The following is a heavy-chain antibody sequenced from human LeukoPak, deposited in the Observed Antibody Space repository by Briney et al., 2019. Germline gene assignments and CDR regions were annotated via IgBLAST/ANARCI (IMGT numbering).Heavy chain of an antibody. CDR1: GYSFTSYW. V-gene: IGHV5-51*01. CDR3: ARQTEDSYYYYYGMDV. CDR2: IHPGDSDT. Sequence: GESLKISCKGSGYSFTSYWIGWVRQMPGKGLEWMGIIHPGDSDTRYSPSFQGQVTISADKSISTAYLQWSSLKASDTAMYYCARQTEDSYYYYYGMDVWGQGTTVTVSS. D-gene: IGHD2-21*02. J-gene: IGHJ6*02.